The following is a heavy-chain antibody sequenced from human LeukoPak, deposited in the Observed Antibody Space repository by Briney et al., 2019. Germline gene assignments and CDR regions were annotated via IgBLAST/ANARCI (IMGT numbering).Heavy chain of an antibody. Sequence: PSETLSLTCAVYGGSFSGYYWSWIRQPPGKGLEWIGEINHSGSTNYNPSLKSRVTISVDTSKNQFSLKLSSVTAADTAVYYCARLSPDILTGSYTATFDYWGQGTLVTVSS. V-gene: IGHV4-34*01. CDR3: ARLSPDILTGSYTATFDY. D-gene: IGHD3-9*01. CDR2: INHSGST. CDR1: GGSFSGYY. J-gene: IGHJ4*02.